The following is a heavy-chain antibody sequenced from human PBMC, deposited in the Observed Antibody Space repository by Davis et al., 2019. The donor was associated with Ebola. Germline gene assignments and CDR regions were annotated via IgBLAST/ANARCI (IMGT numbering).Heavy chain of an antibody. D-gene: IGHD5-24*01. J-gene: IGHJ4*02. CDR1: GFTFSSSW. V-gene: IGHV3-74*01. Sequence: GESLKISCAASGFTFSSSWMHWVRQAPGKGLVWVSGVNTDGSTKYADSVKGRFTISRDNAKDTVYLQMNGLRAEDTAMYHCARDPIRGDGYSFDYWGQGALVTVSS. CDR3: ARDPIRGDGYSFDY. CDR2: VNTDGSTK.